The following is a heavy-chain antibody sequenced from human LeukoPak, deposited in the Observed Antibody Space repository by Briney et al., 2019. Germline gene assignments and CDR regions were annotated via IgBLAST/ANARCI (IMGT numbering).Heavy chain of an antibody. CDR3: AKVKYYGSGRDLAYYYYGMDV. CDR1: AFTLSNYA. V-gene: IGHV3-48*04. D-gene: IGHD3-10*01. CDR2: ISSSGSTI. J-gene: IGHJ6*02. Sequence: GGSLRLSCAGSAFTLSNYAINWVRQAPGKGPEWLSYISSSGSTIYYADSVKGRFTISRDNAKNSLYLQMNSLRAEDTAVYYCAKVKYYGSGRDLAYYYYGMDVWGQGTTVTVSS.